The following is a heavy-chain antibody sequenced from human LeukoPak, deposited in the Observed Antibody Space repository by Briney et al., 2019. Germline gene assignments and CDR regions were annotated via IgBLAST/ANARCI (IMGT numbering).Heavy chain of an antibody. J-gene: IGHJ6*03. V-gene: IGHV4-59*01. Sequence: SETLSLTCTVSGGSISSYYWSWIRQPPGRGLEWIGYIYYSGSTNYNPSLKSRVTISVGTSKNQFSLKLSSVTAADTAVYYCARAAAAPYYYYYYMDVWGKGTTVTVSS. D-gene: IGHD6-13*01. CDR2: IYYSGST. CDR1: GGSISSYY. CDR3: ARAAAAPYYYYYYMDV.